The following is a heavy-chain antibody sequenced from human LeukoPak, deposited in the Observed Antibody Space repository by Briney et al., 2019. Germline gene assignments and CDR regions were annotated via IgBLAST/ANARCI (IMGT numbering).Heavy chain of an antibody. CDR3: AADRRLSYYDSSGYPLGAFDI. CDR2: IVVGSGNT. CDR1: GFTFTSSA. V-gene: IGHV1-58*02. Sequence: GASVKVSCKASGFTFTSSAMQWVRQARGQRLEWIGWIVVGSGNTNYAQKFQERVTITRDMSTSTAYMELSSLRSEDTAVYYCAADRRLSYYDSSGYPLGAFDIWGQGTMVTVSS. J-gene: IGHJ3*02. D-gene: IGHD3-22*01.